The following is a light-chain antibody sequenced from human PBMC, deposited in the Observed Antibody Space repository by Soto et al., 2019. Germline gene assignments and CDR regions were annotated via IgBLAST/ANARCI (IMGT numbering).Light chain of an antibody. Sequence: DIQMTQSPSSVSAFVGDTVTITCRASQGINSRLGWYQQKPGKAPKLLIYDTSTLQNGVSSRFSGSGFGTDFTLTISSLQPEDFATYYCLQHNSYPRTFGQGTKVDIK. J-gene: IGKJ1*01. CDR2: DTS. CDR3: LQHNSYPRT. V-gene: IGKV1D-12*01. CDR1: QGINSR.